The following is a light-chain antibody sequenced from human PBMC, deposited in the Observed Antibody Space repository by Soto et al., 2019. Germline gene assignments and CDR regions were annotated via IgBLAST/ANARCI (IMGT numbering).Light chain of an antibody. Sequence: DIEMTQSPSTLSASVGDRVTITCRASQSISSWLAWYQQKPGKAPKLLIYDASSLESGVPSRFSGSGSGTDFTLTISSLQPEDFATYYCQQSYSTPRTFGQVTKVDI. V-gene: IGKV1-5*01. CDR1: QSISSW. J-gene: IGKJ1*01. CDR2: DAS. CDR3: QQSYSTPRT.